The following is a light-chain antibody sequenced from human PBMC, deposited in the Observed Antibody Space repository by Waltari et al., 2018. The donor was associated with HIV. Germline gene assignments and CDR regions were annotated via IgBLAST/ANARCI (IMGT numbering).Light chain of an antibody. V-gene: IGLV1-47*01. J-gene: IGLJ1*01. CDR3: AAWGDSLTSFV. CDR1: SSNLGRNY. Sequence: QSVLTTPPSASETPGRRLTIPCSGCSSNLGRNYVYWYQHLPGTAPKLLIYRNNQRPSGVPDRFSGSNSGTSASLAISGLRSEDEADYYCAAWGDSLTSFVFGTGTKVTVL. CDR2: RNN.